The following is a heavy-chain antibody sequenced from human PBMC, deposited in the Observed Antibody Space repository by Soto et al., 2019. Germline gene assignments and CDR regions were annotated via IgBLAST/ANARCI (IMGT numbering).Heavy chain of an antibody. CDR1: GFTFSSYA. Sequence: PGGSLRLSCAASGFTFSSYAMSWVRQAPGKGLEWVSAISGSVGSTYYADSVKGRFTISRDNSKNTLYLQMNSLRAEDTAVYYCAKDRGYTYYYDSSGCFDYWGQGTLVTVSS. CDR3: AKDRGYTYYYDSSGCFDY. D-gene: IGHD3-22*01. J-gene: IGHJ4*02. V-gene: IGHV3-23*01. CDR2: ISGSVGST.